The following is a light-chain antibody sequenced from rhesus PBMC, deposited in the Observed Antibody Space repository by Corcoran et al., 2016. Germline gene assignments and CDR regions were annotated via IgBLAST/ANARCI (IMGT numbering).Light chain of an antibody. V-gene: IGKV1-33*02. CDR1: QGISNA. Sequence: DIQMSQSPSSLSASVGDKVTITCRASQGISNALAWYQQKPGKAPKLLIYAASNLESGAPSRFSGRRSGTDFHLPISSLQPEYFATYYCQQGYSTPYSFGQGTKVEIK. CDR2: AAS. J-gene: IGKJ2*01. CDR3: QQGYSTPYS.